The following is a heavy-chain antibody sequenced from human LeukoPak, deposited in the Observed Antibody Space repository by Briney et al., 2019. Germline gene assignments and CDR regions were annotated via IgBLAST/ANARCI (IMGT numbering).Heavy chain of an antibody. CDR1: GFTFSSYA. Sequence: PGGSLRLSCAASGFTFSSYAMSWVRQAPGKGLEWVSAISGSGGSTYYADSVKGRFTISRDNAKNTLFLQMNSLRAEDTAVYYCARDFLWGSGSRWGQGTLVTVSS. V-gene: IGHV3-23*01. J-gene: IGHJ4*02. D-gene: IGHD3-10*01. CDR3: ARDFLWGSGSR. CDR2: ISGSGGST.